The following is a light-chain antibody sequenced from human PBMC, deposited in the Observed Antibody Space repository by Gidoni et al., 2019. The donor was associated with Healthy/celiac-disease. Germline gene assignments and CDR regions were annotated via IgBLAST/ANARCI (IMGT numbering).Light chain of an antibody. V-gene: IGLV3-19*01. CDR3: NSRDSSGNHYV. J-gene: IGLJ1*01. CDR2: GKN. Sequence: SSELTQDPAVSVALGQTVRITCQGDSLRSYYASWYQQKPGQAPVLFTYGKNNRPSGIPDRFSGSSSGNTASLTITGAQAEDEADYYCNSRDSSGNHYVFGTGTKVTVL. CDR1: SLRSYY.